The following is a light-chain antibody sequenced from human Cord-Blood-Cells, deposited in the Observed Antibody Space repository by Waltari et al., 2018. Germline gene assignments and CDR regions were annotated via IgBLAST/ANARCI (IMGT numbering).Light chain of an antibody. CDR1: QSVLYSSNNKNY. J-gene: IGKJ2*01. CDR3: QQYYSTPPSYT. V-gene: IGKV4-1*01. Sequence: DIVMTQSPDSLAVSLGEGATINCKSSQSVLYSSNNKNYLAWYQQKPGQPPKLLIYWASTRESGVPDRFSGSGSGTDFTLTISSLQAEDVAVYYCQQYYSTPPSYTFGQGTKLEIK. CDR2: WAS.